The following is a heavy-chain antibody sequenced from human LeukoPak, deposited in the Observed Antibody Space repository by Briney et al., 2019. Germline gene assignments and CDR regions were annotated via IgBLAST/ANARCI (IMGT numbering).Heavy chain of an antibody. CDR2: FYTSGST. CDR1: GGSISSGSYY. CDR3: ARVRGDYDFWSGKIDY. D-gene: IGHD3-3*01. V-gene: IGHV4-61*02. Sequence: PSQTLSLTCTVSGGSISSGSYYWNWIRQPAGKGLEWIGRFYTSGSTNYNPSLKSRVTISVDTSKNQFSLKLSSVTAADTAVYYCARVRGDYDFWSGKIDYWGQGTLVTVSS. J-gene: IGHJ4*02.